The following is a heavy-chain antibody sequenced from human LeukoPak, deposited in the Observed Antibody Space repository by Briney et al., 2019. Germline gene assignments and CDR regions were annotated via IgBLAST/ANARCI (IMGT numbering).Heavy chain of an antibody. CDR1: GYSFTSYL. J-gene: IGHJ4*02. CDR2: IYPGDSDT. CDR3: ARQAAPITYYYDSSGYQDY. D-gene: IGHD3-22*01. V-gene: IGHV5-51*01. Sequence: GESLKISCQGSGYSFTSYLIGWVRQMPGKGLEWMGIIYPGDSDTRYSPSFQGQVTISADKSISTAYLQWSSLKASDTAMYYCARQAAPITYYYDSSGYQDYWGQGTLVTVSS.